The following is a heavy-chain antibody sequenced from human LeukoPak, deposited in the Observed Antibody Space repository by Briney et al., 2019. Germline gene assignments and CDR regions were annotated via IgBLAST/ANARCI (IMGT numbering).Heavy chain of an antibody. CDR2: VIHSGTT. Sequence: SETLSLACTVSGGSITGSTYYWGWIRQPPGKGLEWIVSVIHSGTTYYNPSLRSRVIVSMDTSKKQFSLRLSSVTAADTAVYYCARHDYDSSGHRRDYYFDYWSQGTLVTVSS. V-gene: IGHV4-39*01. D-gene: IGHD3-22*01. CDR1: GGSITGSTYY. CDR3: ARHDYDSSGHRRDYYFDY. J-gene: IGHJ4*02.